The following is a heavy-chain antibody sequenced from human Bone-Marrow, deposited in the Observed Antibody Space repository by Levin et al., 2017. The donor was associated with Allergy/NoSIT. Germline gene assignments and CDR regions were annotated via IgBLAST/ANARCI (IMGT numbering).Heavy chain of an antibody. CDR1: GYTFTSYA. D-gene: IGHD2-15*01. V-gene: IGHV1-3*01. J-gene: IGHJ5*02. CDR3: ARGSGGRNNWFDP. Sequence: GASVKVSCKASGYTFTSYAMHWVRQAPGQRLEWMGWINAGNGNTKYSQKFQGRVTITRDTSASTAYMELSSLRSEDTAVYYCARGSGGRNNWFDPWGQGTLVTVSS. CDR2: INAGNGNT.